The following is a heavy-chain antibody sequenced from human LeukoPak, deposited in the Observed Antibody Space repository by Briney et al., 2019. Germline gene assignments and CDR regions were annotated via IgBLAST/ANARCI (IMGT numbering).Heavy chain of an antibody. CDR3: AHWGGSYPTLWAHFDY. CDR1: GGTFSSYA. D-gene: IGHD1-26*01. Sequence: VKVSCKASGGTFSSYAISWVRQAPGQGLEWMGGIIPIFGTANYAQKFQGRVTITTDESTSTAYMELSSLRSEDTAVYYCAHWGGSYPTLWAHFDYWGQGTLVTVSS. V-gene: IGHV1-69*13. J-gene: IGHJ4*02. CDR2: IIPIFGTA.